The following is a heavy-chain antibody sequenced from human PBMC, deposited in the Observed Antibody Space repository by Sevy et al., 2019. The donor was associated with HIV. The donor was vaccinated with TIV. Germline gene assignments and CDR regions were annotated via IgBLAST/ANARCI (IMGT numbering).Heavy chain of an antibody. Sequence: GGSLRLSCEASGFTLSYYWMNWVRQAPGKGLECVGNINLGGTETRSVDSLKGRFTISRDNAKNSLYLQMNSLRAEDTVMYYSARGESPGYTYDYPADYLDYWGQGTLVTVSS. D-gene: IGHD5-18*01. CDR3: ARGESPGYTYDYPADYLDY. J-gene: IGHJ4*02. V-gene: IGHV3-7*01. CDR2: INLGGTET. CDR1: GFTLSYYW.